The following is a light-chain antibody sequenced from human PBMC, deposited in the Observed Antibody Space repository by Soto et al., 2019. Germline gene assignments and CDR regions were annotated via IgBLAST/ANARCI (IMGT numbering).Light chain of an antibody. V-gene: IGLV2-23*02. CDR1: SSDAGSYNL. CDR2: EVS. J-gene: IGLJ1*01. Sequence: QSVLTQPASVSGSPGQPITISCTGTSSDAGSYNLVSWYQQHPGKAPKLMIYEVSKRPSGVSNRFSGSKSGNTASLTISGLQAEDEADYYCCSYAGSSTLYVFGTGTKVTVL. CDR3: CSYAGSSTLYV.